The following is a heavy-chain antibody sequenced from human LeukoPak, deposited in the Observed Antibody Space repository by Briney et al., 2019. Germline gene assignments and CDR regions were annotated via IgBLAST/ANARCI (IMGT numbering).Heavy chain of an antibody. D-gene: IGHD3-10*01. V-gene: IGHV1-46*01. J-gene: IGHJ4*02. CDR2: TNPNGIST. CDR1: GYTFTNYY. Sequence: RASVKVSCKASGYTFTNYYVHWVRQAPGQGLEWLGLTNPNGISTNYAQRFQGRVTMTRDTSTGTVYMELSSLISDDTASYYCVREFRGGYFDYWGQGTLVTVSS. CDR3: VREFRGGYFDY.